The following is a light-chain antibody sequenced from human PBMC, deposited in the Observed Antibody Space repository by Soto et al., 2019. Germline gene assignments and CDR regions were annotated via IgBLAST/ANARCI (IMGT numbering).Light chain of an antibody. J-gene: IGKJ2*01. CDR1: QSILNY. V-gene: IGKV1-39*01. CDR2: SAA. CDR3: QQTYGTLYT. Sequence: DIQLTQSPSSLSASVGDRVIITCRASQSILNYLNWYQHKPGKAPRLLISSAASLRSGVPSRFSGSGSGTDFTRTISSLQPDDLATYYCQQTYGTLYTFGQRTKVEIK.